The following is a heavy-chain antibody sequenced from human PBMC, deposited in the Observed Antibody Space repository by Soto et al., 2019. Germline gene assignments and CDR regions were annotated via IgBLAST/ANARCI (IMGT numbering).Heavy chain of an antibody. CDR2: IVVGGGNT. J-gene: IGHJ5*02. CDR3: AAGRIVGGIDP. CDR1: GFTFTSSA. Sequence: ASVKVSCKASGFTFTSSAVQWVRQARGQRLEWIGWIVVGGGNTNYAQKFQERVTITRDMSTSTAYMELSSLRSEDTAVYYCAAGRIVGGIDPWGQGTLVTVSS. V-gene: IGHV1-58*01. D-gene: IGHD1-26*01.